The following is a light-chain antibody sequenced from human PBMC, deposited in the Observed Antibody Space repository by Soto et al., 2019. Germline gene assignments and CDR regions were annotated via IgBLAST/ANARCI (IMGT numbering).Light chain of an antibody. CDR1: QSFVNMY. V-gene: IGKV3-20*01. J-gene: IGKJ1*01. CDR2: GAS. CDR3: QQYGSSPPWT. Sequence: IVLTQSPGTLSLSPGERASLSCRASQSFVNMYLAWYQQKPGQAPRLLMYGASSRATGIPDRFSGSGSGTDFTLTISRLEPEDFAVYYCQQYGSSPPWTFGQGTKVDIK.